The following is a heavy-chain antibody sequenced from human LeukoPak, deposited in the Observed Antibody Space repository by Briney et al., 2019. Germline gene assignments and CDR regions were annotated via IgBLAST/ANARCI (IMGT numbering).Heavy chain of an antibody. CDR1: GYTFTGYY. Sequence: ASVKVSCKASGYTFTGYYMHWVRQAPGQGLEWMGRINPNSGATNYAQKFQGRVTMTRDTSISTAYMELSRLRSDDTAVYYCARGTVSAVTNWFDPWGQGTLVTVSS. V-gene: IGHV1-2*06. CDR3: ARGTVSAVTNWFDP. D-gene: IGHD4-23*01. CDR2: INPNSGAT. J-gene: IGHJ5*02.